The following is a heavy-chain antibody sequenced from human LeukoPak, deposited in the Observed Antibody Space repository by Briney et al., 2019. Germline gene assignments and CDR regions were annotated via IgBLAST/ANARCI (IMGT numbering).Heavy chain of an antibody. V-gene: IGHV3-30*02. J-gene: IGHJ6*03. D-gene: IGHD6-19*01. CDR1: GFTFSSYG. Sequence: PGGSLRLSCAASGFTFSSYGMHWVRQAPGKGLEWVAFIRYDGSNKYYADSVKGRFTISRNNSKNTLYLQMNSLRAEDTAVYYCARDRSSGWDGGNYYYYMDVWGKGTTVTVSS. CDR3: ARDRSSGWDGGNYYYYMDV. CDR2: IRYDGSNK.